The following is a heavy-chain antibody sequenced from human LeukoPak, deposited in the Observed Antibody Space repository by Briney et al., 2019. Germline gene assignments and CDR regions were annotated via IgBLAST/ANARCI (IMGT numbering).Heavy chain of an antibody. Sequence: GASVKVSCKASGGTFSSYAISWVRQAPGQGLEWMGGIIPIFGTANYAQKFQGRVTIAADESTSTAYMELSSLRSEDTAVYYCARGSAMVEGYNWFDPWGQGTLVTVSS. D-gene: IGHD4/OR15-4a*01. CDR1: GGTFSSYA. CDR3: ARGSAMVEGYNWFDP. CDR2: IIPIFGTA. V-gene: IGHV1-69*13. J-gene: IGHJ5*02.